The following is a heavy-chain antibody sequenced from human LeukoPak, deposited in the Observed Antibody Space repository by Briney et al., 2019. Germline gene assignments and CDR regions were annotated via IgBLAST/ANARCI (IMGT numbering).Heavy chain of an antibody. V-gene: IGHV1-69*13. D-gene: IGHD2-2*01. Sequence: ASVKVSCKASGGTFISYAISWVRQAPGQGLEWMGGIIPIFGTANYAQKFQGRVTITADESTSTDYMEVSSLRSEDTAVYYCARDLRGNEDKYCSSTSCPNWFDPWGQGTLVTVSS. CDR2: IIPIFGTA. J-gene: IGHJ5*02. CDR1: GGTFISYA. CDR3: ARDLRGNEDKYCSSTSCPNWFDP.